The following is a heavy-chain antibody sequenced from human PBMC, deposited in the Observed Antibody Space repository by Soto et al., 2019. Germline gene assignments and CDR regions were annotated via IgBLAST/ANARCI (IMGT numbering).Heavy chain of an antibody. Sequence: NPSETLSLTCTVSGGSISSYYWSWIRQPPGKGLEWIGYIYYSGGTNYNPSLKSRVTISVDTSKNQFSLKLSSVTAADTAVYYCARESIAALGWFDPWGQGTLVTVSS. CDR3: ARESIAALGWFDP. V-gene: IGHV4-59*01. J-gene: IGHJ5*02. CDR1: GGSISSYY. D-gene: IGHD6-6*01. CDR2: IYYSGGT.